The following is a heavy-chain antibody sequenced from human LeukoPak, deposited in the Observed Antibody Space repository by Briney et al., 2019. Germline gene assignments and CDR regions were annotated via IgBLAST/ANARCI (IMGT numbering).Heavy chain of an antibody. Sequence: GGSLRLSCAASGFTFSTNTMHWVRQAPGKGLEYVSAISTNGGSTYYANSVKGRFTISRDNSKNTLYLQMGSLRAEDMAVYYCAREVTAVAGGSFDYWGQGTLVTVSS. J-gene: IGHJ4*02. V-gene: IGHV3-64*01. CDR2: ISTNGGST. CDR3: AREVTAVAGGSFDY. CDR1: GFTFSTNT. D-gene: IGHD6-19*01.